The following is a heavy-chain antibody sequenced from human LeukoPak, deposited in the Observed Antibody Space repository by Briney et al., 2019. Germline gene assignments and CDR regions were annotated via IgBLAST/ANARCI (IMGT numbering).Heavy chain of an antibody. J-gene: IGHJ4*02. Sequence: GGSLRLSHGASGFSLRTTYMSWARQAPGKGLEWVAVLYTGGDTDLPDYVKGRFTISRDNSKNTLSLQMNSLRAEHTAIYYCTKSGYRHLYHFDSWGQGTLVTVSS. CDR3: TKSGYRHLYHFDS. CDR2: LYTGGDT. CDR1: GFSLRTTY. V-gene: IGHV3-53*01. D-gene: IGHD3-22*01.